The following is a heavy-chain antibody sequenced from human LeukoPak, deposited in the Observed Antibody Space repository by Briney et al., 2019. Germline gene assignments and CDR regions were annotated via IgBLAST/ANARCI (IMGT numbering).Heavy chain of an antibody. Sequence: PGGSLRLSCAASGFTFSRYWMHWVRQAPGKGLVWVSRISPDGSRTTYVDSVKGRFTISRDNAKNSLYLQMNSLRAEDTAVYYCARDSITMRKFPMGYFDYWGQGTLVTVSS. CDR3: ARDSITMRKFPMGYFDY. J-gene: IGHJ4*02. CDR2: ISPDGSRT. CDR1: GFTFSRYW. V-gene: IGHV3-74*01. D-gene: IGHD3-22*01.